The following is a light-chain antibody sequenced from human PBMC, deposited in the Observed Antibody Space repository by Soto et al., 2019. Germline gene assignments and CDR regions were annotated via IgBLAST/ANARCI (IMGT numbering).Light chain of an antibody. J-gene: IGKJ2*03. CDR3: QHYGGSMYS. CDR1: QSVTSSY. CDR2: GAS. V-gene: IGKV3-20*01. Sequence: EIVLTQSPGTLSLSLGERATLSCRASQSVTSSYLAWYQQKPGQAPRLLIYGASTRATGIPDRFSGRGSGTDFTLTVTRLEPEDFAVYYCQHYGGSMYSFGQGTKVDIK.